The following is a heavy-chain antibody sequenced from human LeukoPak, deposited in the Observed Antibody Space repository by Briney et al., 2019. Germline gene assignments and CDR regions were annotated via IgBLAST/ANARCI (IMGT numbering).Heavy chain of an antibody. CDR2: IIPIFGTA. CDR3: ARGSGMATILYYGMDV. D-gene: IGHD5-24*01. CDR1: GGTFSSYA. Sequence: ASVKVSCTASGGTFSSYAISWVRQAPGQGLEWMGGIIPIFGTANYAQKFQGRVTITADESTSTAYMELSSLRSEDTAVYYCARGSGMATILYYGMDVWGQGTTVTVSS. V-gene: IGHV1-69*13. J-gene: IGHJ6*02.